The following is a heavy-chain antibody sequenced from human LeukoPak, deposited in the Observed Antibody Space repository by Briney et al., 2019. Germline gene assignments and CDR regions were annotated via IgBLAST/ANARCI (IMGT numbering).Heavy chain of an antibody. V-gene: IGHV3-30*04. CDR2: ISYDGGNK. CDR3: ARDHRPVTMVRGVMDY. Sequence: GGSLRLSCAASEFTFSSYAMHWVRQAPGKGLEWVAVISYDGGNKYYADSVKGRFTISRDNSKNTLYLQMNSLRPEDTAVYYCARDHRPVTMVRGVMDYWGQGTLVTVSS. CDR1: EFTFSSYA. J-gene: IGHJ4*02. D-gene: IGHD3-10*01.